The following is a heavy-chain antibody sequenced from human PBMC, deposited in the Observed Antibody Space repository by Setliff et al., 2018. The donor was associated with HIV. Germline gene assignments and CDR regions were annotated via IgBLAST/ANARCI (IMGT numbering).Heavy chain of an antibody. CDR3: ARSRVAARMDS. Sequence: GASVKVSCKASGYTFTGYYMHWVRQAPGQGLEWMGRINPYSGDTNYAQKFQGRVTMTRDTSITTAYMELSRLRSDDTAVYYCARSRVAARMDSWGQGTLVTVSS. J-gene: IGHJ4*02. CDR2: INPYSGDT. V-gene: IGHV1-2*06. CDR1: GYTFTGYY. D-gene: IGHD6-6*01.